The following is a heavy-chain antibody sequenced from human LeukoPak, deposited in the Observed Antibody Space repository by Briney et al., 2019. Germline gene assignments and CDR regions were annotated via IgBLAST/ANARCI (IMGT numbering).Heavy chain of an antibody. J-gene: IGHJ5*02. D-gene: IGHD3-9*01. CDR3: ARAPDTAMGNYDILTGYYVDNWFDP. V-gene: IGHV1-18*01. CDR2: ISAYNGNT. Sequence: ASVKVSCKASGYTFTIYGISWVRQAPGQGLEWMGWISAYNGNTNYAQKLQGRVTMTTDTSTSTAYMELRSLRSDDTAVYYCARAPDTAMGNYDILTGYYVDNWFDPWGQGTLVTVSS. CDR1: GYTFTIYG.